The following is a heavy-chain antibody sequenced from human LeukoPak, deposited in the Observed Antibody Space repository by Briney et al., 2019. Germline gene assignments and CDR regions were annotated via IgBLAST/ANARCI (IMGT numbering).Heavy chain of an antibody. Sequence: ASVKVSCKASGYTFTSYDINWVRQATGQGLEWMGWMNPNIGNTGYAQKFQGRVTITRNTSISTAYMELSSLRSEDTAVYYCARGRREQWLLRNNWFDPWGQGTLVTVSS. J-gene: IGHJ5*02. CDR1: GYTFTSYD. CDR3: ARGRREQWLLRNNWFDP. CDR2: MNPNIGNT. D-gene: IGHD6-19*01. V-gene: IGHV1-8*03.